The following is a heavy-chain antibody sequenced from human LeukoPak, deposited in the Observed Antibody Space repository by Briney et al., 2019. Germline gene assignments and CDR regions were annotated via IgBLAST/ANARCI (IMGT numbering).Heavy chain of an antibody. CDR3: ARARFRERGVYFDY. Sequence: ASVKVSCKASGYTFTSFGIIWMRQAPGQGLEWMGWINPNSGGTNYAQKFQGRVTMTRDTSISTAYMELSRLRSDDTAVYYCARARFRERGVYFDYWGQGTLVTVSS. CDR2: INPNSGGT. CDR1: GYTFTSFG. V-gene: IGHV1-2*02. J-gene: IGHJ4*02. D-gene: IGHD3-10*01.